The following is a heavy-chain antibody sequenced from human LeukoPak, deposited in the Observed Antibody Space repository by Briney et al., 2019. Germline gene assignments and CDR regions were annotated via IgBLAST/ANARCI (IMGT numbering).Heavy chain of an antibody. D-gene: IGHD3-10*01. CDR3: ARDVMVRGVIYYFDY. Sequence: SVNVSCKASGGTFSSYAISWVRQAPGQGLEWMGGIIPIFGTANYAQKFQGRVTITTDESTSTAYMELSSLRSEDTAVYYCARDVMVRGVIYYFDYWGQGTLVTVSS. V-gene: IGHV1-69*05. CDR2: IIPIFGTA. J-gene: IGHJ4*02. CDR1: GGTFSSYA.